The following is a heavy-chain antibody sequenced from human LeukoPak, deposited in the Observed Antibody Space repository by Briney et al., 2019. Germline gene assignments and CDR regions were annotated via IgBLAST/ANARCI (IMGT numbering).Heavy chain of an antibody. V-gene: IGHV4-39*01. J-gene: IGHJ4*02. Sequence: SETLSLNCTVYGGSISSSSYYWGWIRQPPGKGLERIGSIYYSGSTYYNPSLKSRVTISVDTSKSQFSLKLSSVTAADTAVYYCARSQQWLVPFDYWGQGTLVTVSS. D-gene: IGHD6-19*01. CDR2: IYYSGST. CDR3: ARSQQWLVPFDY. CDR1: GGSISSSSYY.